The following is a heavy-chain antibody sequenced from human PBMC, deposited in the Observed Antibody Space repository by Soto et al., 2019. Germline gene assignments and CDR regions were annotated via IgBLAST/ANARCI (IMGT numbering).Heavy chain of an antibody. CDR1: GDSVSSNSAT. Sequence: SQPLSLTCAISGDSVSSNSATWNWIRQSPSRVLEWLGRTYYRSKWYNDYAISVKSRITINPDTSKNQFSLQLNSVIPEDTAVYYCXRAHLGTDRYILEPFDPWGQGTLVTVSS. J-gene: IGHJ5*02. D-gene: IGHD1-1*01. V-gene: IGHV6-1*01. CDR2: TYYRSKWYN. CDR3: XRAHLGTDRYILEPFDP.